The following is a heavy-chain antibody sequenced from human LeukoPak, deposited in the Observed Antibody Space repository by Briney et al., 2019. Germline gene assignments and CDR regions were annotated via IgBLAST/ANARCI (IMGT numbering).Heavy chain of an antibody. J-gene: IGHJ5*02. CDR2: IYYSGST. Sequence: SETLSLTCTVSGGSISSGGYYWSWIRQHPGKGLEWIGYIYYSGSTYYNPSLKSRVTISVDTSKNQFSLKLSSVTAADTAVYYCARLYCSGGSCYSYNWFDPWGQGTLVTVSS. V-gene: IGHV4-31*03. D-gene: IGHD2-15*01. CDR1: GGSISSGGYY. CDR3: ARLYCSGGSCYSYNWFDP.